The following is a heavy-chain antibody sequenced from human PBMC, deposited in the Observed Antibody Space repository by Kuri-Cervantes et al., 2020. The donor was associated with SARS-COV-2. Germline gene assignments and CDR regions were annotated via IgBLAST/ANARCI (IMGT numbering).Heavy chain of an antibody. Sequence: SETLSLTCTVSGGSISTYYWSCIRQPPGKVLEWSGYIYHSGSTTYNPTIKNRVTIPVDTSKNQFSLKLNSVTAADTAVYYCSRESTLYQYYGMNVWGQGTTVTVSS. D-gene: IGHD2/OR15-2a*01. CDR3: SRESTLYQYYGMNV. CDR1: GGSISTYY. J-gene: IGHJ6*02. V-gene: IGHV4-59*01. CDR2: IYHSGST.